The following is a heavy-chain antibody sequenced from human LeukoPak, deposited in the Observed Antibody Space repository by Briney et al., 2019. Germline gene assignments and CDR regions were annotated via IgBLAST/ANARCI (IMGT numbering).Heavy chain of an antibody. D-gene: IGHD2-8*02. V-gene: IGHV1-69*02. Sequence: ASVNVSCKASGGTFSSYTISWVRQAPGQGLEWMGRIIPILGIANYAQKFQGRVTITADKSTSTAYMELSSLRSEDPAVYYCARVTSPTGPDYWGQGTLVTVSS. CDR2: IIPILGIA. J-gene: IGHJ4*02. CDR1: GGTFSSYT. CDR3: ARVTSPTGPDY.